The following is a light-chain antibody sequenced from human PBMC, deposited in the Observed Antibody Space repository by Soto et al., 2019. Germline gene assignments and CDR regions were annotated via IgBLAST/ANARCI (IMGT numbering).Light chain of an antibody. J-gene: IGKJ5*01. Sequence: EIVMTQSPATLSVSPGERATLSCRASQSVSSNLAWYRQKPGQAPRLLIYGASTRATGIPARFSGSGSGTEFTLTISSLQSEDFAVYYCQQYNNWPPGTFGQGTRLENK. V-gene: IGKV3-15*01. CDR2: GAS. CDR3: QQYNNWPPGT. CDR1: QSVSSN.